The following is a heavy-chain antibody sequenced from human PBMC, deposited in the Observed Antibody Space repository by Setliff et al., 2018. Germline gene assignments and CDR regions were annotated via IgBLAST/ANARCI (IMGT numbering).Heavy chain of an antibody. CDR2: INPKSGVT. Sequence: GASVKVSCKASGYSFSDFYIHWVRQVPGRGPEWMGSINPKSGVTRYVQKFQGRVTITRDTSISTAYMELSSLRSDDTAVYYCARDLTNPDSSDLWGPGTTVTVSS. D-gene: IGHD2-8*01. J-gene: IGHJ3*01. V-gene: IGHV1-2*02. CDR3: ARDLTNPDSSDL. CDR1: GYSFSDFY.